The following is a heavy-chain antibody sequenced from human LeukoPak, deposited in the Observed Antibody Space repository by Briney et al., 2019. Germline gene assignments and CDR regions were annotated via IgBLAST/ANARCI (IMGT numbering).Heavy chain of an antibody. CDR1: GGSISSSSYY. V-gene: IGHV4-39*07. CDR2: IYYSGST. D-gene: IGHD1-26*01. Sequence: SETLSLTCTVSGGSISSSSYYWGWIRQPPGKGLEWIGSIYYSGSTYYNPSLKSRVTISVDTSKNQFSLELSSVTAADTAVYYCARDPVYFAVGATPFDYWGQGTLVTVSS. CDR3: ARDPVYFAVGATPFDY. J-gene: IGHJ4*02.